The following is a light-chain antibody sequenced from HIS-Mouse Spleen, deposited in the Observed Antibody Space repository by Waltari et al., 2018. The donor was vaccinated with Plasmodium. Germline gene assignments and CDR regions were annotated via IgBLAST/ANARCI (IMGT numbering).Light chain of an antibody. Sequence: QSVLTQPPSVSGAPGQRVTISCTGSSSNIGAGYDVHWYQQLPGTAPKPLIYGNSNRPAGVPDRFSGSKSGTSAALAITGLQAEDEADYDCQSYDSSLSGSVFGGGTKLTVL. J-gene: IGLJ3*02. CDR2: GNS. CDR1: SSNIGAGYD. V-gene: IGLV1-40*01. CDR3: QSYDSSLSGSV.